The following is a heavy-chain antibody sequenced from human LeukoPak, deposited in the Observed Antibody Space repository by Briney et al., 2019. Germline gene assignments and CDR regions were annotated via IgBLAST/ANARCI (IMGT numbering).Heavy chain of an antibody. CDR1: GYTFTSYD. CDR2: MNPNSGNT. D-gene: IGHD3-9*01. Sequence: GASVKVSCKASGYTFTSYDINWVRQATGQGLEWMGWMNPNSGNTGYAQKFQGRVTMTRNTSISTAYMELSSLRSEDTAVYYCARDYDILTGYPAAFDYWGQGTLVTVSS. J-gene: IGHJ4*02. V-gene: IGHV1-8*01. CDR3: ARDYDILTGYPAAFDY.